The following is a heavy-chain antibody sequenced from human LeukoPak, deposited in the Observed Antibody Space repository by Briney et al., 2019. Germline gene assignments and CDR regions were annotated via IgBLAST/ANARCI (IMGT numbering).Heavy chain of an antibody. CDR3: AGGSGWSNWFDP. CDR2: FYTGGST. V-gene: IGHV4-4*09. J-gene: IGHJ5*02. D-gene: IGHD6-19*01. CDR1: GGAITSSY. Sequence: PSETLSLTGTVSGGAITSSYWSWIRQPPGKGLEWIGYFYTGGSTNYNPSLKSRVTISVDTSKNQFSLKLSSVTAAATAVYYCAGGSGWSNWFDPWGQGTLVTVSS.